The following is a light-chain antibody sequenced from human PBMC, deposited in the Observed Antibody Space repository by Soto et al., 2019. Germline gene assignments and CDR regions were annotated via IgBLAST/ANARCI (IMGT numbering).Light chain of an antibody. CDR1: QSISSS. CDR2: AAS. CDR3: LQHNNYPRT. V-gene: IGKV1-17*01. J-gene: IGKJ1*01. Sequence: DIQMTQSPSSLSSSVGDKVTITCLASQSISSSLAWYQQKPGKAPKRLIYAASSLQSGVPSRFSGSGSGTEFTLTISSLQPEDFATYYCLQHNNYPRTFGQGTKVDIK.